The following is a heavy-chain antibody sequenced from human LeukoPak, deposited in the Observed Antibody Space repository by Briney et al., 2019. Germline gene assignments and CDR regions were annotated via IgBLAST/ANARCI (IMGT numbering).Heavy chain of an antibody. J-gene: IGHJ5*02. V-gene: IGHV1-8*01. CDR2: MNPNSGNT. D-gene: IGHD3-3*01. CDR1: GYTFTSYD. CDR3: ARTGEYYDFWSGYLKGNWFDP. Sequence: GASVKVSCKASGYTFTSYDINWVRQATGQGLEWMGWMNPNSGNTGYAQKFQGRVTMTRNTSISTAYMEPSSLRSEDTAVYYCARTGEYYDFWSGYLKGNWFDPWGQGTLVTVSS.